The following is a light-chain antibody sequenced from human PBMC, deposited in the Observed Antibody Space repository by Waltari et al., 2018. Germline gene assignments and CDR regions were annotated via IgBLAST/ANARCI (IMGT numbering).Light chain of an antibody. V-gene: IGLV3-21*04. CDR1: NIETKS. CDR3: QVWDDSNNSGV. J-gene: IGLJ3*02. Sequence: YVLTQPPSLSVAPGETARLTCGGANIETKSVNWYQLKPGQAPLLVMFYDSDRPPGIPERLSGSNSGNTATLTITWVEAGDEADYHCQVWDDSNNSGVFGGGTKLTVL. CDR2: YDS.